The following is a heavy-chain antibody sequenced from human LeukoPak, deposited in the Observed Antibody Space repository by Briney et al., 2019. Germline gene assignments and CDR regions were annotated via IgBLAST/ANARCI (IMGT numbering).Heavy chain of an antibody. V-gene: IGHV4-31*03. CDR3: ARDPRPWLGYCSGGSCPVNYYYYYGMDV. D-gene: IGHD2-15*01. CDR1: GGSISSGGYY. J-gene: IGHJ6*02. CDR2: IYYSGST. Sequence: SETLSLTCTVSGGSISSGGYYWSWIRQHPGKGLEWIGYIYYSGSTYYNPSLKSRVTISVDTSKNQFSLKLSSVTAADTAVYYCARDPRPWLGYCSGGSCPVNYYYYYGMDVWGQGTTVTVSS.